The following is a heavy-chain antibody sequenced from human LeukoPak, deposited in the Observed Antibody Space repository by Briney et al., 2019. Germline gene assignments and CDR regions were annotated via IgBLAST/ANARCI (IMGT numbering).Heavy chain of an antibody. CDR1: GFTFSSYW. CDR3: ATLYRDY. J-gene: IGHJ4*02. D-gene: IGHD5/OR15-5a*01. Sequence: GGSLRLSCEASGFTFSSYWMTCVRQAPGKGLEWVANIKQDGTETYYVDSVKGRFTISRDNAKTSVYLQMNSLRAEDTAVYYCATLYRDYWGQGTLVTVSS. V-gene: IGHV3-7*05. CDR2: IKQDGTET.